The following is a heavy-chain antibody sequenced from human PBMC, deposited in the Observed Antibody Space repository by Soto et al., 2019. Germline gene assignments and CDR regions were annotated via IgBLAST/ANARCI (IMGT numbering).Heavy chain of an antibody. Sequence: SETLSLTCTVSGGSISSGGYYWSWIRQHPGKGLEWIGYIYYSGSTYYNPSLKSRVTISVDTSKNQFSLKLSSVTAADTAVYYRARAFNDSSGYYYFDYWGQGTLVTVSS. J-gene: IGHJ4*02. D-gene: IGHD3-22*01. CDR2: IYYSGST. V-gene: IGHV4-31*03. CDR3: ARAFNDSSGYYYFDY. CDR1: GGSISSGGYY.